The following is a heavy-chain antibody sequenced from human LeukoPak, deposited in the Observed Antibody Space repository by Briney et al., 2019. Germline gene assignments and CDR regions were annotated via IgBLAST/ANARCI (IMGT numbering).Heavy chain of an antibody. CDR3: ARDRGGKDY. D-gene: IGHD3-16*01. V-gene: IGHV3-7*04. CDR1: GFTFRSFW. Sequence: GGSLRLSCVASGFTFRSFWMSWVRQAPGKGLEWVANIRDDGREIHYVDSAKGRFTISRDNAKNSLHLQMNSLRAEDTAMYYCARDRGGKDYWGQGTLVTVSS. CDR2: IRDDGREI. J-gene: IGHJ4*02.